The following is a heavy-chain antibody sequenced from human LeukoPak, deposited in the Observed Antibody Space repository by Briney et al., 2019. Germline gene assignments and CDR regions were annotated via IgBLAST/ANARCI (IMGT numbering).Heavy chain of an antibody. CDR3: ARLLSSSGWYWFDP. CDR1: GFTVSSNY. Sequence: PGGSLRLSCAASGFTVSSNYMSWVRQAPGKGLEWDSVIYSGGSTYYADSVKGRFTISRDNSKNTLYLQMNSLRAEDTAVYYCARLLSSSGWYWFDPWGQGTLVTVSS. J-gene: IGHJ5*02. D-gene: IGHD6-19*01. CDR2: IYSGGST. V-gene: IGHV3-66*02.